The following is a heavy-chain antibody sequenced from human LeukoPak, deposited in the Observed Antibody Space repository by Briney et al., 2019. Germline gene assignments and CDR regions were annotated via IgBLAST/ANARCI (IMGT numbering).Heavy chain of an antibody. J-gene: IGHJ5*02. CDR3: AREPEIGHTEDGEVWFDP. D-gene: IGHD3-10*01. Sequence: KPSETLSLTCAVSGGSIGSSNWWSWVRQFPGKGLEWIGEIYHSGSINYSPSLKSRVTISVDKSKNQFSLKLSSVTAADTAVYYCAREPEIGHTEDGEVWFDPWGQGTLVTVSS. CDR1: GGSIGSSNW. CDR2: IYHSGSI. V-gene: IGHV4-4*02.